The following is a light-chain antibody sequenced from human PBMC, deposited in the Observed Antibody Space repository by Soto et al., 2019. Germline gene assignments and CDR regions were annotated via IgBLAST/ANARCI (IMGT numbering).Light chain of an antibody. CDR2: GAS. CDR3: QQYGTSPLT. V-gene: IGKV3-20*01. Sequence: IVLTQSPRTLSLSPGERATLSCRASQSLSSSYLAWYQQKPGQAPRLLIYGASGRATGIPDRFSGSGSGTDFTLTISRLEPEDFAVYYCQQYGTSPLTFGQGTKVDIK. J-gene: IGKJ1*01. CDR1: QSLSSSY.